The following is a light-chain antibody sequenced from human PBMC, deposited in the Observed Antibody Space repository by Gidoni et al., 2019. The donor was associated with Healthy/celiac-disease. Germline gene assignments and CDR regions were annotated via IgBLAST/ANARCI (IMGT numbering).Light chain of an antibody. J-gene: IGKJ4*01. CDR1: QSVNSN. V-gene: IGKV3-15*01. CDR2: GAS. CDR3: QQYNNWPPLT. Sequence: EIVMTQSPATLSVSPGERATLSCRARQSVNSNLAWYQRKPGQAPRLLIYGASTRATGIPARFSGSGSGTEFTLTISSLQSEDFAVYYCQQYNNWPPLTFGGGTKVEIK.